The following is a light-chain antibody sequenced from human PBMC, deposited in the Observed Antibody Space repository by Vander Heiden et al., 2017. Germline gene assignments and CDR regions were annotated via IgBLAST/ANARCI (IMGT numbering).Light chain of an antibody. Sequence: AIRMTQSPSSFSASTGDRVTITCRASQGISSYLAWYQQKPGKAPKLLIYAASTLQSWVPSRFSGSGSGTDFTLTISCLQSEDFATYYCQQYYSYPRALTFGGGTKVEIK. CDR1: QGISSY. CDR2: AAS. CDR3: QQYYSYPRALT. J-gene: IGKJ4*01. V-gene: IGKV1-8*01.